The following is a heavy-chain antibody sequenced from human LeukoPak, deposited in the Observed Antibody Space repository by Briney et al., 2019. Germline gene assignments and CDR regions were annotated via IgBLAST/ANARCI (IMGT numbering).Heavy chain of an antibody. Sequence: PGGSLRLSCAASGFTVSSNYMSWVRQAPGKGLEWVSLIYSGGSTYYADSAKDRFFISRDNSKNTLYLQMNSLRAEDTAVYYCARARGSGWYYFDYWGQGGMVGVSS. CDR3: ARARGSGWYYFDY. CDR1: GFTVSSNY. D-gene: IGHD6-19*01. J-gene: IGHJ4*02. CDR2: IYSGGST. V-gene: IGHV3-66*01.